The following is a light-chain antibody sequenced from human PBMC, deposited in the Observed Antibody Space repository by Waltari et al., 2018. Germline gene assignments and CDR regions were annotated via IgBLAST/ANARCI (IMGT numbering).Light chain of an antibody. Sequence: SSELTQDPVVSVALGQTVRITCQGDSIRYYYATWYHQKPGQAPVLVMYGKNNRPSGIPDRFSGSYSGTTASLIITGAQAEDEGDYYCNSRDSRGHPLVFGTGTKVTVL. CDR3: NSRDSRGHPLV. V-gene: IGLV3-19*01. J-gene: IGLJ1*01. CDR2: GKN. CDR1: SIRYYY.